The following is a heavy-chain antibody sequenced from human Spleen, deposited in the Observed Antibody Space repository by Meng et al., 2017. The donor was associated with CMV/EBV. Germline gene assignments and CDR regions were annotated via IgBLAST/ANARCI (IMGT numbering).Heavy chain of an antibody. Sequence: QVQLQQWGAGLLKPSETLSLTCAVYGGSFSGYYWSWIRQPPGKGLEWIGEINHSGSTNYNPSLKSRVTVSVDTSKNQFSLKLSSVTAADTAVYYCARGPKGIAAVWGQGTLVTVSS. D-gene: IGHD6-13*01. V-gene: IGHV4-34*01. CDR2: INHSGST. J-gene: IGHJ4*02. CDR1: GGSFSGYY. CDR3: ARGPKGIAAV.